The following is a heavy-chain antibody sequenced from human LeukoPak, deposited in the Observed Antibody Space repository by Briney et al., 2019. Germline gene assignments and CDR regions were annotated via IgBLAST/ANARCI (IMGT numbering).Heavy chain of an antibody. J-gene: IGHJ4*02. CDR2: IGAYT. CDR1: RYTFINYG. V-gene: IGHV1-18*01. D-gene: IGHD4-17*01. CDR3: ARAGRTLTTHFDF. Sequence: ASVKVSCKPPRYTFINYGISWVRQAPGQGLEGVGWIGAYTNYAPKFQGRVTMTTDTATGTVYMELTSLRSDDTALYYCARAGRTLTTHFDFWGQGTLVTVSS.